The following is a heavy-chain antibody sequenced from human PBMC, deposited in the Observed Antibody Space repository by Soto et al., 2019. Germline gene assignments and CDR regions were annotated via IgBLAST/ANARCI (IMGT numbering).Heavy chain of an antibody. D-gene: IGHD3-10*01. Sequence: SETLSLTCAVYGGSFSGYYWTWIRQPPGKGLEWIGEINHSGSTNYNPSLKSRVTISVDTSKNQFSLKLSSVTAADAAVYYCARKVLPDYWGQGTLVTVSS. CDR1: GGSFSGYY. CDR2: INHSGST. V-gene: IGHV4-34*01. CDR3: ARKVLPDY. J-gene: IGHJ4*02.